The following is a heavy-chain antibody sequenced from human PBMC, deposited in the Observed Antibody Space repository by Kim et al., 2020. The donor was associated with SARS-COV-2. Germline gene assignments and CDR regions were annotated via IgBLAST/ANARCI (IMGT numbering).Heavy chain of an antibody. J-gene: IGHJ4*02. Sequence: YYTPSLKSRVTISVDTSKNQFSLKLSSVTAADTAVYYCARRSDYGGTIDYWGQGTLVTVSS. V-gene: IGHV4-39*01. CDR3: ARRSDYGGTIDY. D-gene: IGHD4-17*01.